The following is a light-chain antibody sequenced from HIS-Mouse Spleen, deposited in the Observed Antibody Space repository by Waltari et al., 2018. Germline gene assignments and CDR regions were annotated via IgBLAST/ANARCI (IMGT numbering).Light chain of an antibody. CDR1: SSDVGGYNH. Sequence: QSALTQPASVSGSPGQSLTISCTGTSSDVGGYNHVSWYQQHPGKAPKLMISEFSNRPSGVSNRFSGSKSGNTASLTISGLQAEDEADYYCSSYTSSSTLVFGGGTKLTVL. CDR2: EFS. V-gene: IGLV2-14*01. J-gene: IGLJ3*02. CDR3: SSYTSSSTLV.